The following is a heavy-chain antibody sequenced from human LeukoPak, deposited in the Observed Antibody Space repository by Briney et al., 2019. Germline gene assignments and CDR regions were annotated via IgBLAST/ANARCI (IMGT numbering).Heavy chain of an antibody. CDR2: ISGSGGST. CDR3: AKDRPYYYDSSGQYYGMDV. CDR1: GFTFSSYA. Sequence: PGGSLRLSCAASGFTFSSYAMSWVRQAPGKGLEWVSAISGSGGSTYYADSVKGRFTISRDNSKNTLYLQMNSLRAEDTAVYYCAKDRPYYYDSSGQYYGMDVWGQGTTVTVSS. J-gene: IGHJ6*02. D-gene: IGHD3-22*01. V-gene: IGHV3-23*01.